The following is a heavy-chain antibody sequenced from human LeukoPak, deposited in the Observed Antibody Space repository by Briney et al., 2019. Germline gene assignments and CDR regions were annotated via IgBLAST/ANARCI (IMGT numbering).Heavy chain of an antibody. Sequence: GGSLRLSCAASGFTVSGTWMHWVRQAPGKGLVWVSRINNDGRSTSYADPVKGRFTISRDNAKNTLYMQMNSLRAEDTAVYYCAHFDWTNSKGLDAFDIWGQGTMVTVSS. D-gene: IGHD3-9*01. CDR3: AHFDWTNSKGLDAFDI. CDR1: GFTVSGTW. CDR2: INNDGRST. V-gene: IGHV3-74*01. J-gene: IGHJ3*02.